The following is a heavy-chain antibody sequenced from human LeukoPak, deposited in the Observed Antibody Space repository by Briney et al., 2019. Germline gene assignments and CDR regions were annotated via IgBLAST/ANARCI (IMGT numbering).Heavy chain of an antibody. Sequence: GGSLRLSCAASGFTFSSYAMHWVRQAPGKGLEWVSSISSSSSYIYYADSVKGRFTISRDNAKDSLYLQMNSLRAEDTAVYYCARDGTTVGKKFDYWGQGTLVTVSS. CDR2: ISSSSSYI. CDR3: ARDGTTVGKKFDY. J-gene: IGHJ4*02. V-gene: IGHV3-21*01. D-gene: IGHD4-23*01. CDR1: GFTFSSYA.